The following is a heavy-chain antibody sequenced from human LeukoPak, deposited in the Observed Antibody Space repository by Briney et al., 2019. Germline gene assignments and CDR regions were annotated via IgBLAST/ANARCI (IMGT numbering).Heavy chain of an antibody. J-gene: IGHJ1*01. CDR2: ISNSGTAI. CDR3: ARAGYSMDTEYFQH. D-gene: IGHD5-18*01. Sequence: GGSLRLSCAASGFTFSSYEMNWVRQAPGEGLEWVSYISNSGTAIYYADSVKGRFTISRDNAKGSLYLQMNSLRAEDTAVYYCARAGYSMDTEYFQHWGQGTLVTVSS. CDR1: GFTFSSYE. V-gene: IGHV3-48*03.